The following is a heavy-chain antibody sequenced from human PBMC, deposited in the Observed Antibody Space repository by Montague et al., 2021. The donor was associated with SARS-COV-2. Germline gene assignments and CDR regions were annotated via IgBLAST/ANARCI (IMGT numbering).Heavy chain of an antibody. D-gene: IGHD3-3*01. CDR3: ARGQVTISGVLILIPAGGHLDG. CDR1: SGSFSGYY. V-gene: IGHV4-34*01. CDR2: INHTGSA. J-gene: IGHJ3*01. Sequence: SETLSLTCAVYSGSFSGYYWTWIRQSPGKGLEWIGEINHTGSATYNPSLKGRVTLSGDTSKNQFSLKLQSVTPADTAVYYCARGQVTISGVLILIPAGGHLDGWGPGTSVTVSS.